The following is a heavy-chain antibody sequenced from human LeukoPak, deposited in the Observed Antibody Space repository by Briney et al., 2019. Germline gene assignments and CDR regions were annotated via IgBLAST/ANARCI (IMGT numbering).Heavy chain of an antibody. D-gene: IGHD1-26*01. J-gene: IGHJ5*02. CDR1: GFTFSSYA. V-gene: IGHV3-30*04. Sequence: GGSLRLSCAASGFTFSSYAMHWVSQAPGKGLEWVALISYDGSNKYYADSVKGRFTISRDNSKNTLYLQMNSLRADDTAVYYCAREKHYPADNWFDLWGQGTLVTVSS. CDR2: ISYDGSNK. CDR3: AREKHYPADNWFDL.